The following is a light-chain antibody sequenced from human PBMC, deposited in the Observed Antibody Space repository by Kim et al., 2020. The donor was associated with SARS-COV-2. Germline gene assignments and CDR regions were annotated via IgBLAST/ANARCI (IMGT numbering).Light chain of an antibody. V-gene: IGLV1-44*01. CDR2: DNE. CDR3: AAWDDSLNGVV. Sequence: GQRVTVSCAGSSSNIGRNSINWHQQLPGTAPTLLIYDNEQRPSGVPDRFSGSKSGTSASLSISGLQSEDEADYYCAAWDDSLNGVVFGGGTQLTVL. J-gene: IGLJ3*02. CDR1: SSNIGRNS.